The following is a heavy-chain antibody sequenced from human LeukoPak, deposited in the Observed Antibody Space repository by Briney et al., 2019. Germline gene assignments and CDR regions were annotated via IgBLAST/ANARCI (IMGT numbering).Heavy chain of an antibody. CDR3: ARTANFAAGYYIDY. D-gene: IGHD6-13*01. Sequence: RGSLRLSCAASGFTFSSYTMNWVRQAPGKGLEWVSSISGSSRHKYYADSVKGRFTIFRDNAKNSLYLQMNSLRAEDTAVYYCARTANFAAGYYIDYWGQGTLVTVSS. V-gene: IGHV3-21*01. CDR1: GFTFSSYT. CDR2: ISGSSRHK. J-gene: IGHJ4*02.